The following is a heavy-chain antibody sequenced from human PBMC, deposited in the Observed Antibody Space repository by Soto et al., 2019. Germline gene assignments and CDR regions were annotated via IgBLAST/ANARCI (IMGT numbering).Heavy chain of an antibody. J-gene: IGHJ6*02. V-gene: IGHV3-53*01. CDR3: ARGLGTYCTSFSCSNYYFGMGV. CDR1: GVTVSDRY. CDR2: TYNGGTT. D-gene: IGHD2-2*01. Sequence: EVQLVESGGDLIQSGGALRLSCAVSGVTVSDRYINWVRQAPGRGLEWVSVTYNGGTTFYADSVKGRFTISRDGSKNTVDLQMNNLRVEDTAIHYCARGLGTYCTSFSCSNYYFGMGVWGRGTTVTVSS.